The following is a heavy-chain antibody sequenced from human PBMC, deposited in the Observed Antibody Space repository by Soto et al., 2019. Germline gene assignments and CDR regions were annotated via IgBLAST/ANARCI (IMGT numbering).Heavy chain of an antibody. D-gene: IGHD2-15*01. CDR1: GGSVSTYH. CDR2: IDQTGST. CDR3: ARRIPVARKNWFDT. Sequence: KASETLSLTCAVYGGSVSTYHWTWIRQPPGKGLEWIGEIDQTGSTNYSPSLKSRLTMSIDASKNQFSLELSSVTAAGSAVYYCARRIPVARKNWFDTWGQGTVVTVSS. J-gene: IGHJ5*02. V-gene: IGHV4-34*01.